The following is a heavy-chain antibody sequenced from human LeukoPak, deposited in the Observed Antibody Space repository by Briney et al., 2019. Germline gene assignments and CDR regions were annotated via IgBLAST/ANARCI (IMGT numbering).Heavy chain of an antibody. D-gene: IGHD3-3*01. CDR1: GDSISSSTSSTTYY. V-gene: IGHV4-39*07. Sequence: KPSETLSLTCTVSGDSISSSTSSTTYYWGWIRQPPGKGLEWIGSITYSGATHYNASLKSRVTISVDTSKNQFSLKLSSVTAADTAVYYCARGIFGGTSARDYFDYWGQGTLVTVSS. J-gene: IGHJ4*02. CDR3: ARGIFGGTSARDYFDY. CDR2: ITYSGAT.